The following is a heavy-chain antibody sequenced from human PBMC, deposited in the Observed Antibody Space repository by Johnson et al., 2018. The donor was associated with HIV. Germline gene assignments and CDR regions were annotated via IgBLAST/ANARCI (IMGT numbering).Heavy chain of an antibody. J-gene: IGHJ3*02. D-gene: IGHD6-19*01. CDR3: ARGHLAVAGTGDAFDI. CDR2: IRYDGSNK. V-gene: IGHV3-30*02. Sequence: QVQLVESGGGVVQPGGSLRLSCAASGFTFSSYGMHWVRQAPGKGLAWVAFIRYDGSNKYYADSVKGRFTISRDNAKNSLYLQMNSLRAEDTAVYYCARGHLAVAGTGDAFDIWGQGTTVTVSS. CDR1: GFTFSSYG.